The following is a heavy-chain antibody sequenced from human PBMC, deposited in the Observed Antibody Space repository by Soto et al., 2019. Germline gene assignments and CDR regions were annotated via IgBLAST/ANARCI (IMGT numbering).Heavy chain of an antibody. V-gene: IGHV4-31*03. CDR1: GGSISSGGYY. Sequence: SETLSLTCTVSGGSISSGGYYWSWIRQHPGKGLEWIGYIYYSGSTYYNPSLKSRVTISVDTSKNQFSLKLSSVTAADTAVYYCARDPIVVVTATRPAYYYYGMDVWGQGTTVTVSS. CDR3: ARDPIVVVTATRPAYYYYGMDV. J-gene: IGHJ6*02. CDR2: IYYSGST. D-gene: IGHD2-21*02.